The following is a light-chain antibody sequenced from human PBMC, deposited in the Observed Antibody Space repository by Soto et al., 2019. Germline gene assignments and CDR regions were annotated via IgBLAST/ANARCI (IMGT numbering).Light chain of an antibody. CDR1: QSVSSSY. Sequence: EIVLTQSPGTLSLSPVERATLSCRASQSVSSSYLAWYQQKPGQAPRLLIYGASSRATGIPDRFSGSGSGTDFTLTISRLEPEDFAVYYCQQYGSSRRTFGQGTRLEIK. J-gene: IGKJ5*01. CDR2: GAS. CDR3: QQYGSSRRT. V-gene: IGKV3-20*01.